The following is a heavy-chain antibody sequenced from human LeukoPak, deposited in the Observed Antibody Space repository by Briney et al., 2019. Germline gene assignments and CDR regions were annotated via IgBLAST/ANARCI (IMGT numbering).Heavy chain of an antibody. V-gene: IGHV1-2*02. CDR1: GYTFTGYY. D-gene: IGHD2-2*01. Sequence: ASVKVSCKASGYTFTGYYMHWVRQAPGQGLEWMGWINPNSGGTNYAQTFQGRVTMTRDTSISTAYMDLSRLRSDDTAVYYCAREGDVVADVNWFDPWGQGTLVTVSS. J-gene: IGHJ5*02. CDR2: INPNSGGT. CDR3: AREGDVVADVNWFDP.